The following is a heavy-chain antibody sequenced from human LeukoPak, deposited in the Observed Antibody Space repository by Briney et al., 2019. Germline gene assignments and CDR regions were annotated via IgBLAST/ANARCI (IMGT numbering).Heavy chain of an antibody. Sequence: GGSLRLSCAASGFTFSSYAMNWVRQAPGKGLEWVSSISGSGGSTYYADSLKGRFTISRDNSQNTLYLQMNSLRAEDTAVYYCAKRERYYFDYWGQGTLVTVSS. V-gene: IGHV3-23*01. CDR1: GFTFSSYA. CDR2: ISGSGGST. D-gene: IGHD1-26*01. CDR3: AKRERYYFDY. J-gene: IGHJ4*02.